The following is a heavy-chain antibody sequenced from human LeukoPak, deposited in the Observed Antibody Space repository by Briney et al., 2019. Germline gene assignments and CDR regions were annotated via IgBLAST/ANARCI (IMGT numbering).Heavy chain of an antibody. V-gene: IGHV4-61*01. Sequence: SETLSLTCSVSGYSISSGYYWGWIRQPPGKGLEWIGYIYYSGSTNYNPSLKSRVTISVDTSKNQFSLKLSSVTAAGTAVYYCARRHVEYSSSSDPYYFDYWGQGTLVTVSS. CDR3: ARRHVEYSSSSDPYYFDY. CDR2: IYYSGST. CDR1: GYSISSGYY. D-gene: IGHD6-6*01. J-gene: IGHJ4*02.